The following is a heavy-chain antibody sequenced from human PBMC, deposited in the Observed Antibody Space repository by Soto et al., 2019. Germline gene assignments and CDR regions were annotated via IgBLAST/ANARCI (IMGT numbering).Heavy chain of an antibody. CDR1: GFTFSTYG. D-gene: IGHD6-19*01. CDR2: ISYDGSYQ. V-gene: IGHV3-30*18. J-gene: IGHJ4*02. Sequence: QMQLVESGGGVVQPGRSLRLSCAASGFTFSTYGMHWVRQAPGKGLEWVAVISYDGSYQYYGDSVKGRFTISRDNSKKMLYLQMNSLRPEDTAVYFCAKDLAWGIVVLDAMGNYVPDYWGQGILVTVSA. CDR3: AKDLAWGIVVLDAMGNYVPDY.